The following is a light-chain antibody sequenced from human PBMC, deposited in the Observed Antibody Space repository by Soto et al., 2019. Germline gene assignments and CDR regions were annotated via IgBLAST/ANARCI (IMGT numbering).Light chain of an antibody. CDR2: AAS. Sequence: DIQMTQSPSAMSASVGARVTITCRSSQGISNYLAWFQQKPGKVPKRLIYAASSLQSGVPSRFSGSGSGTEFALTISSLQTEDFSNYYCLQHNSYPRTFGQGTKVEIK. CDR3: LQHNSYPRT. CDR1: QGISNY. J-gene: IGKJ1*01. V-gene: IGKV1-17*03.